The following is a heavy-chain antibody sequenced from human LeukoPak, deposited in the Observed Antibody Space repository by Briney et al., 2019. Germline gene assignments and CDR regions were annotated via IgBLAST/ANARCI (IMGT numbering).Heavy chain of an antibody. V-gene: IGHV3-23*01. Sequence: GGSLRLSCVASGFTFTSYTMIWFRQAPGKGLEWVSAVNNRGVTYYPGSVKGRFTTSRDNSKNTLYLQMSSLRAEDTAVYYCAKGEWFGELLYVWGQGTLVTVSS. CDR3: AKGEWFGELLYV. CDR2: VNNRGVT. D-gene: IGHD3-10*01. CDR1: GFTFTSYT. J-gene: IGHJ4*02.